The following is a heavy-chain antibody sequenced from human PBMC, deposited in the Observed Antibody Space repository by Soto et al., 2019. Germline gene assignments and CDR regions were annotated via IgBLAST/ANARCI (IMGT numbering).Heavy chain of an antibody. CDR3: ARALLSHSYDSGGYDSYFHAMDV. V-gene: IGHV1-69*06. J-gene: IGHJ6*02. D-gene: IGHD3-22*01. CDR1: GGTFSSLD. Sequence: SGKVCCKASGGTFSSLDINWVREAPGQGLEWMGGIIPISETTNYAQIFQGRVSIVADISTSTAYMELSRLRSEDTAVYYCARALLSHSYDSGGYDSYFHAMDVWGQGTPVPVS. CDR2: IIPISETT.